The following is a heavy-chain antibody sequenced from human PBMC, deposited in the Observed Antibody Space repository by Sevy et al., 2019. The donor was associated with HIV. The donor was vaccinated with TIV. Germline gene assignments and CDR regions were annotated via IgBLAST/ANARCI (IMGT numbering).Heavy chain of an antibody. CDR2: IYYSGST. CDR3: ARESDYGDYVRYYYYGMDV. CDR1: GGSVSSSSYY. V-gene: IGHV4-61*01. J-gene: IGHJ6*02. D-gene: IGHD4-17*01. Sequence: SETLSLTCTVSGGSVSSSSYYWSWIRQPPGKGLEWIGYIYYSGSTNYNPSLKSRVTISVDTSKNQFSLKLSSVTAADTAVYYCARESDYGDYVRYYYYGMDVWGQGTTVTVSS.